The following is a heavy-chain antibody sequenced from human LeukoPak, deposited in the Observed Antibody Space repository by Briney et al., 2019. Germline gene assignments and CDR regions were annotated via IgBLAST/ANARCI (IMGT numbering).Heavy chain of an antibody. J-gene: IGHJ3*02. CDR1: GGSFSGYY. V-gene: IGHV4-34*01. Sequence: SETLSLTCAVYGGSFSGYYWSWIRQPPGKGLEWIGEINHSGSTNYNPSLKSRVTISVGTSKNQFSLKLSSVTAADTAVYYCASRYGVGYKIWGQGTMVTVSS. CDR2: INHSGST. D-gene: IGHD5-24*01. CDR3: ASRYGVGYKI.